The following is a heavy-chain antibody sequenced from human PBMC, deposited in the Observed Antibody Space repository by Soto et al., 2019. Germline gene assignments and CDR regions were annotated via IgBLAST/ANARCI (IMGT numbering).Heavy chain of an antibody. CDR3: AKGPFSVTIAGMDV. D-gene: IGHD3-10*01. CDR1: GFTFRQYG. CDR2: ISYDGSYK. Sequence: QVQLVESGGGVVQPGRSLRLSCAVSGFTFRQYGMHWVHQAPGKGLEWVAIISYDGSYKNYADSVRGRFTVSRDNSNNTLSLQMSSLRVEDTATYYCAKGPFSVTIAGMDVWGQGTTVTVSS. J-gene: IGHJ6*02. V-gene: IGHV3-30*18.